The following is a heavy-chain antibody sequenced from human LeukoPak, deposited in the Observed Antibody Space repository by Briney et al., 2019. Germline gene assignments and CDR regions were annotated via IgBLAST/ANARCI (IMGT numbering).Heavy chain of an antibody. CDR1: GYTFTGYY. CDR2: INPNSGGT. V-gene: IGHV1-2*02. CDR3: ARSEEENWDPPDY. Sequence: ASVKVSCKASGYTFTGYYMHWVRQAPGQGLEWMGWINPNSGGTNYAQKFQGRVTMTRDTSISAAYMELSRLRSDDTAVYYCARSEEENWDPPDYWGQGTLVTVSS. J-gene: IGHJ4*02. D-gene: IGHD7-27*01.